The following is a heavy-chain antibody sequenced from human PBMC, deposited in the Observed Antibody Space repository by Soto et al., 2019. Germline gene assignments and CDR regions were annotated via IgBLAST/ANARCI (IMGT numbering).Heavy chain of an antibody. CDR3: ASSPRTGPLPQI. V-gene: IGHV3-7*01. Sequence: GGSLRLSCAASGFTFSTYWMSWVRQAPGKGLEWVANIKQDGSVKQYVDSVKGRFTISRDNAKNSLSLQVSSLRDEETAVYYCASSPRTGPLPQIWGQGTMVTVSS. J-gene: IGHJ3*02. CDR1: GFTFSTYW. D-gene: IGHD3-9*01. CDR2: IKQDGSVK.